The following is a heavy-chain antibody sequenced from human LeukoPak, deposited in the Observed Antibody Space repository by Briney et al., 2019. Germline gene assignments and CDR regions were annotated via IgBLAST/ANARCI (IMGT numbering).Heavy chain of an antibody. V-gene: IGHV4-59*01. CDR3: ARDATGYYDILTGYSARPNYYYYYMDV. J-gene: IGHJ6*03. Sequence: PSETLSLTCTVSGGSISSYYWSWIRQPPGKGLEWIGYIYYSGSTNYNPSLKSRVTISVDTSKNQFSLKLSSVTAADTAVHYCARDATGYYDILTGYSARPNYYYYYMDVWGKGTTVTVSS. D-gene: IGHD3-9*01. CDR1: GGSISSYY. CDR2: IYYSGST.